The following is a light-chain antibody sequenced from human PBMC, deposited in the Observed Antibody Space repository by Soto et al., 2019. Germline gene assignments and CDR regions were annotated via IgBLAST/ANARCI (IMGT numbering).Light chain of an antibody. J-gene: IGLJ2*01. CDR3: AAWDDSLNGPV. V-gene: IGLV1-44*01. Sequence: QSVLTQPPSASGTPGQRVTISCSGSSPNIGSNTVNWYQQLPGTAPKLLIYSNNQRPSGVPDRFSGSKSGTSASLGISGLQSEDEADYYCAAWDDSLNGPVFGGGTKLTVL. CDR2: SNN. CDR1: SPNIGSNT.